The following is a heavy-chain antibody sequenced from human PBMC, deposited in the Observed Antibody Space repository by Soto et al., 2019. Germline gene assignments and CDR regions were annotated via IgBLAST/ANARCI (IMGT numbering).Heavy chain of an antibody. CDR2: MNEYGSER. J-gene: IGHJ4*02. Sequence: GGSLRLSCSASGFIFSSYWMSWLRQAPGKGLEWVASMNEYGSERYYADSVKGRFTISRDNSKNTLYLQMNSLRAEDTAVYYCAKGGYNYGFLFDCWGQGTLVTVSS. CDR3: AKGGYNYGFLFDC. CDR1: GFIFSSYW. V-gene: IGHV3-7*05. D-gene: IGHD5-18*01.